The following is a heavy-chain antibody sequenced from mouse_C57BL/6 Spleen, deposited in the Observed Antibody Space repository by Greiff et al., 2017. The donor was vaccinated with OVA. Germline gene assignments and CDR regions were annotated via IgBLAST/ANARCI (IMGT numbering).Heavy chain of an antibody. CDR3: ARYTVVAHYFDY. CDR1: GYTFTSYW. V-gene: IGHV1-52*01. D-gene: IGHD1-1*01. Sequence: VQLQQPGAELVRPGSSVKLSCKASGYTFTSYWMHWVKQRPIQGLEWIGNIDPSDSETHYNQKFKDKATLTVDKSSSTAYMQLSSLTSEDSAVYYCARYTVVAHYFDYWGQGTTLTVSS. J-gene: IGHJ2*01. CDR2: IDPSDSET.